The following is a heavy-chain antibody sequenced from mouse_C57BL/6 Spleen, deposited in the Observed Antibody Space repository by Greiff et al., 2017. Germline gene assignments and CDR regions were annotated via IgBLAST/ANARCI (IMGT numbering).Heavy chain of an antibody. D-gene: IGHD1-1*02. V-gene: IGHV1-72*01. Sequence: QVQLKQPGAELVKPGASVKLSCKASGYTFTSYWMHWVKQRPGRGLEWIGRIDPNSGGTKYNEKFKSKATLTVDKPSSTAYMQLSSLTSEDSAVYYCARWWLTDYYAMDYWGQGTSVTVSS. J-gene: IGHJ4*01. CDR2: IDPNSGGT. CDR1: GYTFTSYW. CDR3: ARWWLTDYYAMDY.